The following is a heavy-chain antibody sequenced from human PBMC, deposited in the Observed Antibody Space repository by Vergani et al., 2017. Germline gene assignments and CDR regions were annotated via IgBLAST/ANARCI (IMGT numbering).Heavy chain of an antibody. J-gene: IGHJ3*01. V-gene: IGHV4-34*04. CDR2: IRPGANS. Sequence: QVQLQQWGAGLLKPSEPLSLTCGVSGGSFSGYFWSWIRQSPGKGLEWIGEIRPGANSNRNPSLKNRATLSLDSSKKQFSLRLRSVTAADTAVYYCARGLMRNITLFGESIIRGTDAFHVWGQGTMVTVSS. CDR1: GGSFSGYF. D-gene: IGHD3-3*01. CDR3: ARGLMRNITLFGESIIRGTDAFHV.